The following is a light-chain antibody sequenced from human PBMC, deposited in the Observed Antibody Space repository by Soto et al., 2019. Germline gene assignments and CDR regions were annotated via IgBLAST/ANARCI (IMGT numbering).Light chain of an antibody. Sequence: SVVTQPAAVSGAPGESITVTSFGSRSNIGSHNYVSWYRQYPGEAPRLLIYEVHYRPSGVSSRFSGSKSGNTASLTISGLQAADEADYYCASYLTTSPLEVFGTGTKV. J-gene: IGLJ1*01. V-gene: IGLV2-14*01. CDR3: ASYLTTSPLEV. CDR1: RSNIGSHNY. CDR2: EVH.